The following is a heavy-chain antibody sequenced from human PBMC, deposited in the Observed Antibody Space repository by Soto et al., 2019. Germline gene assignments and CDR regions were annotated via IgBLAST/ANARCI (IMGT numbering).Heavy chain of an antibody. D-gene: IGHD5-12*01. Sequence: GGSLRLSCAASGFTFSSYEMNWVRQAPGKGLEWVSYISSSGSTIYYADSVKGRFTISGDNAKNSLYLQMNSLRAEDTAVYYCARGGIVATIAHSDFDYWGQGTLVTVSS. V-gene: IGHV3-48*03. CDR2: ISSSGSTI. CDR3: ARGGIVATIAHSDFDY. CDR1: GFTFSSYE. J-gene: IGHJ4*02.